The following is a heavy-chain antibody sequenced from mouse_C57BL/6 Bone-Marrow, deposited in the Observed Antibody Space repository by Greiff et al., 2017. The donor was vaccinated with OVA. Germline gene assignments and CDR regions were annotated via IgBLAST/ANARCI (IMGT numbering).Heavy chain of an antibody. CDR1: GFTFSSYG. J-gene: IGHJ2*01. CDR2: ISSGGSYT. V-gene: IGHV5-6*02. Sequence: EVKLVESGGDLVKPGGSLKLSCAASGFTFSSYGMSWVRQTPDKRLEWVATISSGGSYTYYPDSVKGRFTISRDNAQNTLYLQMSSLKSEDTAMYYCARQGTVVAGNYYLDYWGQGTTLTVSS. D-gene: IGHD1-1*01. CDR3: ARQGTVVAGNYYLDY.